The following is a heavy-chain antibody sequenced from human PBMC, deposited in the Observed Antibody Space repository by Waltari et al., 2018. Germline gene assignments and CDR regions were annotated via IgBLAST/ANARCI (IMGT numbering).Heavy chain of an antibody. Sequence: QVQLVQSGAEVKKPGASVKVSCKASGYTFTSYYMHWVRQAPGQGLGWMGIINPSGGSTSYAQKFQGRVTMTRDTSTSTVYMELSSLRSEDTAVYYCARDSTYGDYGWGPLSNWFDPWGQGTLVTVSS. CDR1: GYTFTSYY. V-gene: IGHV1-46*01. J-gene: IGHJ5*02. CDR2: INPSGGST. D-gene: IGHD4-17*01. CDR3: ARDSTYGDYGWGPLSNWFDP.